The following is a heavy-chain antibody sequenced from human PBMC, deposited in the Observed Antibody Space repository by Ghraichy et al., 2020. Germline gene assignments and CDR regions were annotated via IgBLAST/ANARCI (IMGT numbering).Heavy chain of an antibody. D-gene: IGHD1-26*01. J-gene: IGHJ1*01. CDR1: GFTFSSYA. CDR3: ARGPQIVGATNEETEYFQH. Sequence: GGSLRLSCAASGFTFSSYAMHWVRQAPGKGLEWVAVISYDGSNKYYADSVKGRFTISRDNSKNTLYLQMNSLRAEDTAVYYCARGPQIVGATNEETEYFQHWGQGTLVTVSS. V-gene: IGHV3-30-3*01. CDR2: ISYDGSNK.